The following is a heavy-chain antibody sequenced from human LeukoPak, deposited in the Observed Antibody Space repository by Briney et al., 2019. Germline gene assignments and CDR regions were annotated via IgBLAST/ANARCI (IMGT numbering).Heavy chain of an antibody. Sequence: SQTLSLTCAISGDSVSSNSAAWNWIRQSPSRGLEWLGRTYYRSKWYNDYAVSVKSRITINPDTSKNQFSLQLNSVTTEDTAVYYCARGDLATGTTWHAFDIWGQGTMVTVSS. J-gene: IGHJ3*02. CDR2: TYYRSKWYN. D-gene: IGHD1-1*01. CDR1: GDSVSSNSAA. V-gene: IGHV6-1*01. CDR3: ARGDLATGTTWHAFDI.